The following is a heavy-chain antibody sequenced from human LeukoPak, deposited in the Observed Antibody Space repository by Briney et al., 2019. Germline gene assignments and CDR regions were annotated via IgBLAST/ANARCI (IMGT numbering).Heavy chain of an antibody. CDR2: LSGGGGGT. J-gene: IGHJ4*02. CDR3: AKRGVVIRVILVGFHKEAYYFDS. CDR1: GITLSNYG. Sequence: PGGSLRLSCAVSGITLSNYGMSWVRQAPGKGLEWVAGLSGGGGGTNYADSVKGRFTLSRDNPQNTLYLQMNSLRAEDTAVYFCAKRGVVIRVILVGFHKEAYYFDSWGQGALVSVSS. V-gene: IGHV3-23*01. D-gene: IGHD2-8*02.